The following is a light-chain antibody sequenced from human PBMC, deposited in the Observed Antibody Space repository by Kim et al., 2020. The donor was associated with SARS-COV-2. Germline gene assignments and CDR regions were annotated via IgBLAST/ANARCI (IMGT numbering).Light chain of an antibody. CDR1: QSVSSN. Sequence: EMVVTQSPATLSVSPGERATLSCTASQSVSSNLAWYQQKPGQAPRLLIYGASTRATGISARFSGGGSGTEFTLTISSLQSEDFAVYYCQQYNNWPYTFGQGTKLEI. J-gene: IGKJ2*01. CDR3: QQYNNWPYT. V-gene: IGKV3-15*01. CDR2: GAS.